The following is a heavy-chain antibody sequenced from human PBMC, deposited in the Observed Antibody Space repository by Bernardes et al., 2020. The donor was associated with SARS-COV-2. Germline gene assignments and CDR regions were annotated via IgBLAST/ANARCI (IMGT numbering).Heavy chain of an antibody. J-gene: IGHJ6*02. Sequence: GWSLRRSCAASGFTFSSYAMSWVRQAPGKGLEWVSAISGSGGSTYYADSVKGRFTISRDNSKNTLYLQMNSLRAEDTAVYYCAKDYVTAGDYYYYYGMDVWGQGTTVTVSS. D-gene: IGHD3-16*01. CDR3: AKDYVTAGDYYYYYGMDV. CDR2: ISGSGGST. V-gene: IGHV3-23*01. CDR1: GFTFSSYA.